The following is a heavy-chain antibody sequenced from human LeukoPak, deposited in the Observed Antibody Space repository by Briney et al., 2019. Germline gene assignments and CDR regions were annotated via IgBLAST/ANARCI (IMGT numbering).Heavy chain of an antibody. CDR2: MNPNSGNT. CDR3: ARRQYGSGSPLYY. D-gene: IGHD3-10*01. Sequence: GASVKVSCKASGYTFTSYDINWVRQTTGQGLEWMGWMNPNSGNTGYAQKFQGRVTITGNTSLTTAYMELSSLRSEDTAVDYCARRQYGSGSPLYYWGQGTLVTVSS. V-gene: IGHV1-8*01. CDR1: GYTFTSYD. J-gene: IGHJ4*02.